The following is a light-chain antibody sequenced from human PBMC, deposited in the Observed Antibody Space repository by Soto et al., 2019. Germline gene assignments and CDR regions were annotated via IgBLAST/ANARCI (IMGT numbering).Light chain of an antibody. Sequence: EIVLTQSPGTLSLSPGEIATLSCRASQSISSNYVAWYQQKPGQAPRLLIYDASSRTTGIPSRFSGSGSGTDFTLTISRLAREDFAVFYCQQYGDSPTFGQGTKVEIK. CDR3: QQYGDSPT. CDR2: DAS. V-gene: IGKV3-20*01. J-gene: IGKJ1*01. CDR1: QSISSNY.